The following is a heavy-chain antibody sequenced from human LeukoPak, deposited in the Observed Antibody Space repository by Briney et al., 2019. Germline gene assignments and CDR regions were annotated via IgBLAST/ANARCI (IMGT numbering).Heavy chain of an antibody. V-gene: IGHV3-21*01. Sequence: GGTLRLSCAASGFTYRSYSMNGVRQAPGKGLEGVSYISSSSSYIYYADSVKGPRTSYRDTAQNSLYLQTHSLRAEDTAVYYCARARLGTRSDYDFWRGYYRSGTDFDYWGQGTLVTVSS. CDR3: ARARLGTRSDYDFWRGYYRSGTDFDY. CDR1: GFTYRSYS. D-gene: IGHD3-3*01. J-gene: IGHJ4*02. CDR2: ISSSSSYI.